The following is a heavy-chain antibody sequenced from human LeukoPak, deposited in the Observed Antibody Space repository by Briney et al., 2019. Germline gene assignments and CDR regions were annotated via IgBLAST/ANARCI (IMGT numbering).Heavy chain of an antibody. CDR1: GGSISSGSYY. V-gene: IGHV4-61*02. CDR3: ARESIAAAGFDY. Sequence: SQTLSLTCTVSGGSISSGSYYWSWIRQPAGKGLEWIGRIYTSGSTNYNPSLKSRVTISVDMSKNQFSLKLSSVTAADTAVYYCARESIAAAGFDYWGQGTLVTVSS. J-gene: IGHJ4*02. D-gene: IGHD6-13*01. CDR2: IYTSGST.